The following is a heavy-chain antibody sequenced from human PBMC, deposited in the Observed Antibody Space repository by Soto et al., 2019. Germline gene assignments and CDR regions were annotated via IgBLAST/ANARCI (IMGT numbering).Heavy chain of an antibody. CDR1: GGSISSGGYY. J-gene: IGHJ4*02. CDR3: ARVAYNRSRDFDY. V-gene: IGHV4-31*03. Sequence: QVQLQESGPGLVKPSETLSLTCTVSGGSISSGGYYWSWIRQHPGKGLEWIGYIYYSGNTYYNPSLKSRVTISVDTSKNQFSLKLSSVTAADTAVYYCARVAYNRSRDFDYWGQGTLVTVSS. CDR2: IYYSGNT. D-gene: IGHD1-20*01.